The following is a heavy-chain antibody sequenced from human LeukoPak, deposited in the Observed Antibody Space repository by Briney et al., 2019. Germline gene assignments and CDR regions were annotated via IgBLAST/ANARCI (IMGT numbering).Heavy chain of an antibody. Sequence: PGGSLRLSCAASGFTFSSYSMNWVRQAPGKGLEWVSSISSSSSYIYYADSVKGRFTISRDNAKNSLYLQMNSLRAEDTAVYYCARDLGDGYQFPWGDYWGQGTLVTVSS. V-gene: IGHV3-21*01. J-gene: IGHJ4*02. CDR3: ARDLGDGYQFPWGDY. D-gene: IGHD5-24*01. CDR2: ISSSSSYI. CDR1: GFTFSSYS.